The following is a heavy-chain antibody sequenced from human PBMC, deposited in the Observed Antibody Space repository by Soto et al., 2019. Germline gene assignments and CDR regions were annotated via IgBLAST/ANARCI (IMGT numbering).Heavy chain of an antibody. CDR2: IIPIFGTA. CDR1: GGTFSSYA. V-gene: IGHV1-69*06. D-gene: IGHD6-19*01. CDR3: ARETGFSIAVAGTVDYYYGMDA. Sequence: ASVKVSCKASGGTFSSYAISWVRQAPGQGLEWMGGIIPIFGTANYAQKFQGRVTITADKSTSTAYMELSSLRSEDTAVYYCARETGFSIAVAGTVDYYYGMDAWGQGTTVTVSS. J-gene: IGHJ6*02.